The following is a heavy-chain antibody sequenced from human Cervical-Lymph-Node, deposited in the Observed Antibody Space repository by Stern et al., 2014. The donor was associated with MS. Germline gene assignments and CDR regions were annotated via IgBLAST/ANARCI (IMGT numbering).Heavy chain of an antibody. V-gene: IGHV3-21*01. CDR3: ARGRGGNYRYYFDY. D-gene: IGHD4-23*01. CDR2: ISSGGSYI. CDR1: GFTFSSYS. Sequence: MQLVQSGGGLVKPGGSLRLSCAASGFTFSSYSMNWVRQAPGKGLAWVASISSGGSYIYYADSLKGRFTISRDNAKNSLYLQMNSLRAEDTAVYYCARGRGGNYRYYFDYWGQGTLVTVSS. J-gene: IGHJ4*02.